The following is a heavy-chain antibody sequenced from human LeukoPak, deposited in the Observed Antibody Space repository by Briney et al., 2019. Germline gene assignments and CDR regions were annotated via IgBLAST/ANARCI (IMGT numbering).Heavy chain of an antibody. V-gene: IGHV3-30*03. J-gene: IGHJ4*02. CDR3: ARDSGSAYYGVDF. CDR2: IAYDGSHK. Sequence: GGSLRLSCAASGFIFSTYGLHWVRQASGKGLEWVAVIAYDGSHKYYADSVKGRFTISRDTSKNTLHLQMNSLRAEDTAVYYCARDSGSAYYGVDFWGQGTLVTVSS. D-gene: IGHD3-3*01. CDR1: GFIFSTYG.